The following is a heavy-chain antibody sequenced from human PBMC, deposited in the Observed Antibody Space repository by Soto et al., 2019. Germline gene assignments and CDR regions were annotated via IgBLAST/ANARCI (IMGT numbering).Heavy chain of an antibody. CDR1: GGTFSSYT. J-gene: IGHJ4*02. D-gene: IGHD6-6*01. Sequence: SVKVSCKASGGTFSSYTISWVRQAPGQGLEWMGRIIPILGIANYAQKFQGRVTITADKSTSTAYMELSSLRSEDTAVYYCARGIAARFSCFDDWGQGTLVTVSS. CDR3: ARGIAARFSCFDD. CDR2: IIPILGIA. V-gene: IGHV1-69*02.